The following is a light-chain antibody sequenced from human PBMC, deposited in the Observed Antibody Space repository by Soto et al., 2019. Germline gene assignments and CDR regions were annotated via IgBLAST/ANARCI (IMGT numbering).Light chain of an antibody. V-gene: IGKV3D-15*01. CDR1: QSVSSN. J-gene: IGKJ5*01. CDR2: DAS. CDR3: QQYHNWPIT. Sequence: ERVMTQSPATLSVSPGERATFSCWASQSVSSNLAWYQQKPGQAPRLLIYDASTRATGIPARFSGSGSGTDFTLTISGLQSEDFAVYSCQQYHNWPITFGQGTRLEIK.